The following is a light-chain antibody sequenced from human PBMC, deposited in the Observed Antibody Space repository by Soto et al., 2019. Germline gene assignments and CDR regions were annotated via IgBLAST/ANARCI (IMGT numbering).Light chain of an antibody. Sequence: EILMTQSPATLSVSAGEGATLSCGAGQSVSTHLAWYQQIPGQAPRLLIYGTSTRAAGIPARFSGRGSGTEFTFTISSLQSEDFEVYHCQQYHDWPITFGQGTRLEIK. J-gene: IGKJ5*01. V-gene: IGKV3-15*01. CDR2: GTS. CDR1: QSVSTH. CDR3: QQYHDWPIT.